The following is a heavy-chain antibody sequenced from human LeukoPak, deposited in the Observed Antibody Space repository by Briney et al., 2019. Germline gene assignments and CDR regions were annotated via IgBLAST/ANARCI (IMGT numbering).Heavy chain of an antibody. D-gene: IGHD3-16*01. CDR1: GGSFSGYY. CDR3: ARETSQKGAHYMDV. Sequence: SETLSLTCAVYGGSFSGYYWSWIRQPPGKGLEWIGSIYYSGITNYNPSLKSRVTMSVDTSKNQFSLKLSSVTAADTAVYYCARETSQKGAHYMDVWGKGTTVTISS. V-gene: IGHV4-59*01. CDR2: IYYSGIT. J-gene: IGHJ6*03.